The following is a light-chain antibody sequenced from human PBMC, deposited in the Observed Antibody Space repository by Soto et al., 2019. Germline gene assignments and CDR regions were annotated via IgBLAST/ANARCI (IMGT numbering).Light chain of an antibody. J-gene: IGKJ5*01. CDR3: QQRSNWPIT. CDR1: QSVGRY. Sequence: EIVLTQSPATLSFSPGDRATLSCRASQSVGRYLAWYQHKPGLAPRLLIYDASNRATGIPARFSGSGSGTDFTLTISSLEPEDFAVYYCQQRSNWPITFGQGTRLEI. V-gene: IGKV3-11*01. CDR2: DAS.